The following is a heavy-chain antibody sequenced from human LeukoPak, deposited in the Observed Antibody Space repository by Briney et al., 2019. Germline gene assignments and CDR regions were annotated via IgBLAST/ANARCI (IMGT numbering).Heavy chain of an antibody. Sequence: PGGSLRLSCAASGFTFRSYWMAWVRQAPGKGLEWVANIKEDESAKHQADSVKGRFTISRDNAQNSVYLQMSSLRGEDTAVYYGARDVGGSFDYWGQGPLVAVSS. CDR1: GFTFRSYW. V-gene: IGHV3-7*01. CDR3: ARDVGGSFDY. D-gene: IGHD1-26*01. J-gene: IGHJ4*02. CDR2: IKEDESAK.